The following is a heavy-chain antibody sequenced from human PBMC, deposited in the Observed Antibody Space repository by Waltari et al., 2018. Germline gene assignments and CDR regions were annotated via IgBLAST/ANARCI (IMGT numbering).Heavy chain of an antibody. CDR1: SGSLRTSSYY. J-gene: IGHJ1*01. CDR3: ASALDDYNDSQYFQR. V-gene: IGHV4-39*01. Sequence: LQLQESGPGLVKPSETLSLTCTVSSGSLRTSSYYWGWIRQPPGKGLDWIGNIYFSGSPYYTPYLNSRVTITLDTFKNQFYLKLTSVVAADTAVYDCASALDDYNDSQYFQRWCQGTLVTVSS. D-gene: IGHD4-17*01. CDR2: IYFSGSP.